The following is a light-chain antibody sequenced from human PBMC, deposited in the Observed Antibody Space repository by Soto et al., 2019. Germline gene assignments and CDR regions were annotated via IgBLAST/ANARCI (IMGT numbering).Light chain of an antibody. V-gene: IGLV2-11*01. Sequence: QSVLTQPRSVSGSPGQSVTISCTGTSSDVGGYNYVSWYRQHPGKAPKLMIYDVSKRPSGVPDRFSGSKSGNTASLTISGLQAEDEADYYCCSYAGSYTLEVFGGGTQLTVL. CDR1: SSDVGGYNY. J-gene: IGLJ2*01. CDR3: CSYAGSYTLEV. CDR2: DVS.